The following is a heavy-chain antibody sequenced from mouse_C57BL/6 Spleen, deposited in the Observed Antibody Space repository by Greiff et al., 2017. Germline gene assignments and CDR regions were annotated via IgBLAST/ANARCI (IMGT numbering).Heavy chain of an antibody. CDR2: IYPGDGDT. D-gene: IGHD2-3*01. V-gene: IGHV1-82*01. CDR3: ARREDDGYYDAMDY. CDR1: GYAFSSSW. J-gene: IGHJ4*01. Sequence: QVQLKESGPELVKPGASVKISCKASGYAFSSSWMNWVKQRPGKGLEWIGRIYPGDGDTNYNGKFKGKATLTADKSSSTAYMQLSSLTSEDSAVYFFARREDDGYYDAMDYWGQGTSVTVSS.